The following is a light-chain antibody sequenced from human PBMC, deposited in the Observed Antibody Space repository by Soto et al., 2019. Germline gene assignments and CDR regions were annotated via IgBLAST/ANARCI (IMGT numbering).Light chain of an antibody. V-gene: IGKV3-15*01. Sequence: EIVTTQSPATLPVSPGERATLSCRASQSVSSKLALYQQKPGQAPRVLIYGAPTRATGIPARFSGRGAGTEVTLTSSSLQTEDFAVYYCQHYNDWPPTWTFSQGTRVEIK. CDR1: QSVSSK. CDR2: GAP. CDR3: QHYNDWPPTWT. J-gene: IGKJ1*01.